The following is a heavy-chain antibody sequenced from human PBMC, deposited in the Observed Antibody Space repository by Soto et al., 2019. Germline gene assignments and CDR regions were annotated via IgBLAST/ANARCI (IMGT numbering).Heavy chain of an antibody. D-gene: IGHD2-2*01. CDR2: ISHSGSP. V-gene: IGHV4-30-2*06. CDR3: ARDGFCTSTTCRVGNWFDP. J-gene: IGHJ5*02. Sequence: QVQLQESASRVVRPSQTLSVTCSVSGGSVSSGGYSWSWIRQSPGKGLEWIGFISHSGSPDYNPSLKSRVTISVDKSKNQISLKLPSVTAADTAMYYCARDGFCTSTTCRVGNWFDPWGQGTLVTVSS. CDR1: GGSVSSGGYS.